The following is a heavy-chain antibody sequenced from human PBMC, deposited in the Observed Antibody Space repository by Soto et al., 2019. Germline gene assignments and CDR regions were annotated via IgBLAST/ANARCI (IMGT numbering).Heavy chain of an antibody. CDR1: GFTFDDCV. D-gene: IGHD5-18*01. V-gene: IGHV3-9*01. CDR3: AKDTALGTPYYFDY. J-gene: IGHJ4*02. Sequence: PGGSLRLSCAASGFTFDDCVMHWVRQAPGKGLEWVSSISWNSGKIDYADSVKGRFTISRDNAKNSLYLQMNSLRVEDTALYYCAKDTALGTPYYFDYWGQGTPVTVS. CDR2: ISWNSGKI.